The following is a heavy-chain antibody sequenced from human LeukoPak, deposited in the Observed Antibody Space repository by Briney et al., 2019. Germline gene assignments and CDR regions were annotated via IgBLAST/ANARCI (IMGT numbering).Heavy chain of an antibody. CDR1: GGSISSGDYY. D-gene: IGHD5-18*01. J-gene: IGHJ4*02. Sequence: SQTLSLTCTVSGGSISSGDYYWSWIRQPPGKGLEWIGYIYYSGSTYYNPSLKSRVTISVDTSKNQFSLKLSSVTAADTAVYYCARRLGYSYGIDYWGQGTLVTVSS. CDR2: IYYSGST. V-gene: IGHV4-30-4*08. CDR3: ARRLGYSYGIDY.